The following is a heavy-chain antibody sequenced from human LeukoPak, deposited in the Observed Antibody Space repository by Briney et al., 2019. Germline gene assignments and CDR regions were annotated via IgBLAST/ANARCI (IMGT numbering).Heavy chain of an antibody. CDR1: GFTFSDYY. D-gene: IGHD1-7*01. V-gene: IGHV3-11*04. CDR2: ISSSGSTI. Sequence: KSGGSLRLSCVASGFTFSDYYMSWIRQAPGKGLEWVSYISSSGSTIYYADSVKGRFTISRDNAKNSLYLQMNSLRAEDTAVYYCARISGNLRSRYYFDYWGQGNPGHRLL. CDR3: ARISGNLRSRYYFDY. J-gene: IGHJ4*02.